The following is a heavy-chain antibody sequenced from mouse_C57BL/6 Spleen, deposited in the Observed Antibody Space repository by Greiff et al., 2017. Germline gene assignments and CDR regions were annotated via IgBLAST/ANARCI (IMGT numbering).Heavy chain of an antibody. Sequence: EVQLQQSGPELVKPGASVKISCKASGYSFTGYYMHWVKQSSEKSLEWIGEINPSTGGTSYNQKFKGKATLTVDKSSSTAYMQLKSLTSEDSAVYYCARPYDGYYEGYLFAYWGQGTLVTVSA. D-gene: IGHD2-3*01. CDR3: ARPYDGYYEGYLFAY. CDR2: INPSTGGT. V-gene: IGHV1-43*01. CDR1: GYSFTGYY. J-gene: IGHJ3*01.